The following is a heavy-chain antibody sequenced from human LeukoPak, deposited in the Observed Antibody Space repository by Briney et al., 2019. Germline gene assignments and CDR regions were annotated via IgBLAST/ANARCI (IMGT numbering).Heavy chain of an antibody. CDR1: GGSFSGYY. J-gene: IGHJ5*02. D-gene: IGHD4-17*01. CDR3: ARGCSYGDYGDWFDP. Sequence: SETLSLTCTVSGGSFSGYYWSWIRQPPGKGLEWIGEINHSGSTNYNPSLKSRVTISVDTSKNQSSLKLSSVTAADTAVYYCARGCSYGDYGDWFDPWGQGTLVTVSS. CDR2: INHSGST. V-gene: IGHV4-34*01.